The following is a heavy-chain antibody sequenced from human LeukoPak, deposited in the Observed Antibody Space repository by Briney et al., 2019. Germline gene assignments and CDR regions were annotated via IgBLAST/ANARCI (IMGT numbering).Heavy chain of an antibody. Sequence: PGGSLRLSCAASGFTFDDYAMHWVREAPGKGLERVSGISWNSGSIGYADSVKGRFTISRDNAKNSLYLQMNSLRAEDTALYYCAKDRGVGSGYAPFDYWGQGTLVTVSS. V-gene: IGHV3-9*01. CDR1: GFTFDDYA. J-gene: IGHJ4*02. CDR3: AKDRGVGSGYAPFDY. CDR2: ISWNSGSI. D-gene: IGHD5-12*01.